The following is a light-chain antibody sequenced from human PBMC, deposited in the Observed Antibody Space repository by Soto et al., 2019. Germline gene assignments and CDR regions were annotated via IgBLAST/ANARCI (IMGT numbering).Light chain of an antibody. V-gene: IGLV2-23*01. CDR3: CSYAGSSTSHWV. CDR2: EGS. Sequence: QSALTQPPSASGSPGQSVTISCTGTSSDVGKYDYVSWFQHHPGKAPKLIIYEGSKRPSGVSNRFSGSKSGNTASLTISGLQAEDEADYYCCSYAGSSTSHWVFGGGTKVTVL. CDR1: SSDVGKYDY. J-gene: IGLJ3*02.